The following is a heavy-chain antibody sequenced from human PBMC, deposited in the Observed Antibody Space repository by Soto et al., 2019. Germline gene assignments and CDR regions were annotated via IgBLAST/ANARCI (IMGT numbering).Heavy chain of an antibody. CDR3: ARGGIAAAGTSAYYYYGMDV. D-gene: IGHD6-13*01. J-gene: IGHJ6*02. CDR2: IWYDGSNK. CDR1: GFTFSSYG. Sequence: HPGGSLRLSCAASGFTFSSYGMHWVRQAPGKGLEWVAVIWYDGSNKYYADSVKGRFTISRDNSKNTLYLQMNSLRAEDTAVYYCARGGIAAAGTSAYYYYGMDVWGQGTTVTVSS. V-gene: IGHV3-33*01.